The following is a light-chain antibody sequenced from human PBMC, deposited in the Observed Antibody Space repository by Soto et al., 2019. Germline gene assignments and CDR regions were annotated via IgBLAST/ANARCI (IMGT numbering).Light chain of an antibody. J-gene: IGKJ5*01. CDR1: QSVSSSY. CDR3: QQRSNWPPRVT. Sequence: EIVLTQSPGTLSLSPGERATLSCRARQSVSSSYLAWYQQKPGQAPRLLIYGASNRATGIPARFSGSGSGTDFTLTISSLEPEDFAVYYCQQRSNWPPRVTFGQGTRLENK. CDR2: GAS. V-gene: IGKV3D-20*02.